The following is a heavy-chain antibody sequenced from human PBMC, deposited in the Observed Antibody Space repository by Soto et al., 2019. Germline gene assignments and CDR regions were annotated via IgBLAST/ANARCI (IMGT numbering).Heavy chain of an antibody. CDR1: GFTFSSYS. J-gene: IGHJ6*02. Sequence: GGSLRLSCAASGFTFSSYSMNWVRQAPGKGLEWASSISSSSSYIYYADSVKGRFTISRDNAKNSLYLQMNSLRAEDTAVYYCARDHSYGKGGPNWRYYYYYGMDVWGQGTTVTVSS. CDR3: ARDHSYGKGGPNWRYYYYYGMDV. V-gene: IGHV3-21*01. CDR2: ISSSSSYI. D-gene: IGHD5-18*01.